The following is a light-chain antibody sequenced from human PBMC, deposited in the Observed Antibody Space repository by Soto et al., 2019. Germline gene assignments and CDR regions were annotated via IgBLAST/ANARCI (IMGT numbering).Light chain of an antibody. V-gene: IGLV2-14*01. Sequence: QSALTQPASVSGSPGQSITTSCTGTSSDVGGYNYVSWYQQHPGKAPKLMIYDVSNRPSGVSNRFSGSKSGNTASLTISGLQAEDEADYYCSSYTSSSTLRVFGGGTKLTFL. CDR3: SSYTSSSTLRV. J-gene: IGLJ2*01. CDR2: DVS. CDR1: SSDVGGYNY.